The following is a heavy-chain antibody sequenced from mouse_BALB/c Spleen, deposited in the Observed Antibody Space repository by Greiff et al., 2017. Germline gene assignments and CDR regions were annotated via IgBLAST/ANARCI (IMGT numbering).Heavy chain of an antibody. CDR1: GFTFSSFG. Sequence: VQVVESGGGLVQPGGSRKLSCAASGFTFSSFGMHWVRQAPEKGLEWVAYISSGSSTIYYADTVKGRFTISRDNPKNTLFLQMTSLRSEDTAMYYCARSGTGYYFDYWGQGTTLTVSS. CDR3: ARSGTGYYFDY. CDR2: ISSGSSTI. J-gene: IGHJ2*01. D-gene: IGHD4-1*01. V-gene: IGHV5-17*02.